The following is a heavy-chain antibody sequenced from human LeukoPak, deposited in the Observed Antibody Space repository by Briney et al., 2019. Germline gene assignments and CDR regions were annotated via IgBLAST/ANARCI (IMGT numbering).Heavy chain of an antibody. CDR1: GFTFSTYA. D-gene: IGHD5-12*01. CDR2: ISSSSSYI. Sequence: GGSLRLSCAASGFTFSTYAMTWVRQAPGKGLEWVSPISSSSSYIYYADSVKGRFTISRDNAKNSLYLQMNSLRAEDTAVYDCARGKVATIDYWGQGTLVTVSS. V-gene: IGHV3-21*01. CDR3: ARGKVATIDY. J-gene: IGHJ4*02.